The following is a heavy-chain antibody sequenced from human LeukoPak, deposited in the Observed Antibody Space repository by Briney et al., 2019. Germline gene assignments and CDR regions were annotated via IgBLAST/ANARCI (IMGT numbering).Heavy chain of an antibody. J-gene: IGHJ4*02. CDR2: FDPEDGET. V-gene: IGHV1-24*01. CDR3: ATSGPYDSSGYRFDY. D-gene: IGHD3-22*01. Sequence: ASVKVPCKVSGYTLTELSMHWVRQAPGKGLEWMGGFDPEDGETIYAQKFQGRVTMTEDTSTDTAYMELSSLRSEDTAVYYCATSGPYDSSGYRFDYWGQGTLVTVSS. CDR1: GYTLTELS.